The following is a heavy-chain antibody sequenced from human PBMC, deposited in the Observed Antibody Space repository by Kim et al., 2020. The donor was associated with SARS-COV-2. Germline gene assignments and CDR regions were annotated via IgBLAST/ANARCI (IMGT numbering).Heavy chain of an antibody. D-gene: IGHD2-15*01. CDR1: GFTFSSYG. CDR2: ISYDGSNK. CDR3: AKDAKAVVVAATGAVDI. Sequence: GGSLRLSCAASGFTFSSYGMHRVRQAPGKGLEWVAVISYDGSNKYYADSVKGRFTISRDNSKNTLYLQMNSLRAEDTAVYYCAKDAKAVVVAATGAVDIWGLGTMVTVSS. J-gene: IGHJ3*02. V-gene: IGHV3-30*18.